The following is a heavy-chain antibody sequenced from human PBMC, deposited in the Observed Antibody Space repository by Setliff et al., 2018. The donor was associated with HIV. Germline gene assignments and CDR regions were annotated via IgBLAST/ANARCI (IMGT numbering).Heavy chain of an antibody. Sequence: SETLSLTCTVSGGSISRSSYYWGWIRQPPGKGLEWIGEINHSGGTNYNPSLKSRVTMSVDTSKNQFSLSLSSETAADTAVYFCARVVSGTGYYFDYWGLGTLVTVSS. J-gene: IGHJ4*02. D-gene: IGHD6-19*01. CDR1: GGSISRSSYY. CDR3: ARVVSGTGYYFDY. V-gene: IGHV4-39*07. CDR2: INHSGGT.